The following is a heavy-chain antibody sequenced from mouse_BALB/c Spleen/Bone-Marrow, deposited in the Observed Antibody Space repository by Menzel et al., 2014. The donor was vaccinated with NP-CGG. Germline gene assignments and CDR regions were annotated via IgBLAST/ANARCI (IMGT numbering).Heavy chain of an antibody. Sequence: VQLQQSGAELVKPGTSVKLSCKASGYTFTSYYIYWVKQRPGQGLKWIGEINPSNGGTNFNEKLKSKATLTVDKSSSTAYMQLSSLTSEDSAVYYCTRLSLLRGYFDYWGQGTTLTVSS. J-gene: IGHJ2*01. D-gene: IGHD1-2*01. CDR3: TRLSLLRGYFDY. V-gene: IGHV1S81*02. CDR1: GYTFTSYY. CDR2: INPSNGGT.